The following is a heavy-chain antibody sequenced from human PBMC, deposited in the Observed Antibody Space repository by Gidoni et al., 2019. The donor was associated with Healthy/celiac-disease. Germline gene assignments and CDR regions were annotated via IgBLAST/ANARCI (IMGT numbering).Heavy chain of an antibody. CDR1: GGSFSGYY. D-gene: IGHD3-10*01. CDR2: INHSGST. J-gene: IGHJ4*02. Sequence: QVQLQQWGAGLLKPSETLSLTCAVYGGSFSGYYWSWIRQPPGKGLEWIGEINHSGSTNYNPSLKSRVTISVDTSKNQFSLKLSSVTAADTAVYYCARGKLTYYYGSGGRIQYYFDYWGQGTLVTVSS. V-gene: IGHV4-34*01. CDR3: ARGKLTYYYGSGGRIQYYFDY.